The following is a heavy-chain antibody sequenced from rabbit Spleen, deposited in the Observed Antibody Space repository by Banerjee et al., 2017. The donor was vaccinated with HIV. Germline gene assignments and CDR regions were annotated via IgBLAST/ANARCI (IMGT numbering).Heavy chain of an antibody. J-gene: IGHJ6*01. CDR2: IAGSSSGFT. V-gene: IGHV1S40*01. D-gene: IGHD8-1*01. Sequence: QSLEESGGGLVQPGGTLTLTCKASGFSFSSSDYICWVRQAPGKGLEWISCIAGSSSGFTYSATWAKGRFTISKTSSTTVTLQMTSLTVADMATYFCARDTGSSFSSYGMDLWGQGTLVTVS. CDR3: ARDTGSSFSSYGMDL. CDR1: GFSFSSSDY.